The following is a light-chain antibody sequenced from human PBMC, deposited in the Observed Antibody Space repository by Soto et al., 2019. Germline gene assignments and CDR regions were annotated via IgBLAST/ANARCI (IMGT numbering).Light chain of an antibody. J-gene: IGKJ5*01. Sequence: VGDRVTITCRASQGIRNDLGWYQQKPGKAPKLLIYAASSLQSGVPSRLSGSASGTDFTLTISSLQSEDFAVYYCQQYNNWPFTFGQGTRLEIK. CDR1: QGIRND. CDR2: AAS. CDR3: QQYNNWPFT. V-gene: IGKV1-6*01.